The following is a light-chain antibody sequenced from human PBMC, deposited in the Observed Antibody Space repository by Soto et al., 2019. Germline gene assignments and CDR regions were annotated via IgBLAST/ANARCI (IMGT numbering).Light chain of an antibody. CDR1: QSIRTN. Sequence: DIQMTQSPSSLSASVGDRVTITCRASQSIRTNLNWYQQKPGKAPQVLIYAASSLQTGVPSRFSGRGSGTDFTLTITTLQPEDSATYYCQQSYSHLLFTFGPGTKVEIK. CDR2: AAS. CDR3: QQSYSHLLFT. V-gene: IGKV1-39*01. J-gene: IGKJ3*01.